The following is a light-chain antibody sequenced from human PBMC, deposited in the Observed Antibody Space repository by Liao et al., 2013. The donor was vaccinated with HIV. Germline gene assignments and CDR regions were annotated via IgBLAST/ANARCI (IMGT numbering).Light chain of an antibody. CDR1: KLGDKY. Sequence: SYELTQPPSVSVSPGQTASITCSGDKLGDKYACWYQQKPGQSPVLVIYQDSKRPSGIPERFSGSTSGTRVTLTISDVQAGDEADYFCQSLDSSGAVVFGGGTKLSVL. CDR3: QSLDSSGAVV. J-gene: IGLJ2*01. V-gene: IGLV3-1*01. CDR2: QDS.